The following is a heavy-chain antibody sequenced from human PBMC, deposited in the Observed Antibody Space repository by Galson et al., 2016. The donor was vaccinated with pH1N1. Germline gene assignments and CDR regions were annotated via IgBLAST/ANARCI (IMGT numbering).Heavy chain of an antibody. CDR1: GGTFSNSA. CDR3: ATAGPLVREILYYSYALDV. Sequence: SVKVSCKASGGTFSNSAISWVRQAPGQGLEWMGGISPIFGSINYAQRFQGRVTITADIFTNTAYMELSSRRSEDTAIYYCATAGPLVREILYYSYALDVWGQGTTGTVSS. V-gene: IGHV1-69*06. D-gene: IGHD3-10*01. J-gene: IGHJ6*02. CDR2: ISPIFGSI.